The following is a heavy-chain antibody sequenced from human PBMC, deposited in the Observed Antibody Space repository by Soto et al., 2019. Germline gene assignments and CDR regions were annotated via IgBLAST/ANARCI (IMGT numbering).Heavy chain of an antibody. D-gene: IGHD2-2*01. V-gene: IGHV3-21*01. CDR3: AREIVVPAQTRGQSCGQFDY. CDR1: GFAFRGYT. J-gene: IGHJ4*02. CDR2: ISNDKYI. Sequence: GGSLRLSCAASGFAFRGYTMNLVSQVPGKGLECVSSISNDKYIYYADSVKGRFTISTDNAKNSLYLQMNSLRAEDTAVYFCAREIVVPAQTRGQSCGQFDYWGQGT.